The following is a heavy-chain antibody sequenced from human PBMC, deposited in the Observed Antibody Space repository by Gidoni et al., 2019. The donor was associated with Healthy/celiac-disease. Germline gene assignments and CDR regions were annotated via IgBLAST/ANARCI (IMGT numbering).Heavy chain of an antibody. CDR2: ISSSSSYI. CDR1: GFPFSSYS. J-gene: IGHJ3*02. CDR3: AREYYDSSGYYSAFDI. Sequence: EVQLVESGGGLVKPGGSLRLSCAASGFPFSSYSMYWVRQAPGKGLEWVSSISSSSSYIYYADSVKGRFTISRDNAKNSLYLQMNSLRAEDTAVYYCAREYYDSSGYYSAFDIWGQGTMVTVSS. V-gene: IGHV3-21*01. D-gene: IGHD3-22*01.